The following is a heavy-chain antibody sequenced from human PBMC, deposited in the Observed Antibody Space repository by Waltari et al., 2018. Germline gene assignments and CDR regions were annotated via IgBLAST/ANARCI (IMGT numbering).Heavy chain of an antibody. CDR2: IHVNGNT. V-gene: IGHV4-61*02. J-gene: IGHJ4*02. CDR3: ARDSYYYDGSGYSAR. CDR1: GGSISSATYY. D-gene: IGHD3-22*01. Sequence: QVQLQESGPGLVKPSQTLSLSCTVSGGSISSATYYWSWIRQPAGKGLEWIGRIHVNGNTNYNPSLISRVTISVDTSRNQFFLTVNSVTAADTAVYYCARDSYYYDGSGYSARWGQGTRVTVSS.